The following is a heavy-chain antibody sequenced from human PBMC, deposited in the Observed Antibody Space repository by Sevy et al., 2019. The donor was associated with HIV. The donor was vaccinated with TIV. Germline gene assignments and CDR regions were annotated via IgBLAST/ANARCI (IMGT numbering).Heavy chain of an antibody. Sequence: SETLSLTFTVSGGSITSLYWNWIRQPPGKGLEWIANIYYNGHINYNPSLKSRVTLSLDTSKNQFSLRLSSVTAAATAMYYCAGENAWGRGYSWGQGTLVTVSS. V-gene: IGHV4-59*08. J-gene: IGHJ4*02. CDR2: IYYNGHI. CDR1: GGSITSLY. D-gene: IGHD1-26*01. CDR3: AGENAWGRGYS.